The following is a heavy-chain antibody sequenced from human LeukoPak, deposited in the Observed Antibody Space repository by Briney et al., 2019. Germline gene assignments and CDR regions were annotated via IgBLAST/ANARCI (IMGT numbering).Heavy chain of an antibody. CDR3: AKGPGFYNSGEYYFDY. J-gene: IGHJ4*02. D-gene: IGHD6-19*01. Sequence: GGSLRLSCAGSGVIFTSYAISWVRQAPGKGLEWVSTISGSAATTYYADSVKGRFTISRDNSKNTMYLQMNSLRAEDTAVYYCAKGPGFYNSGEYYFDYWGQGTLVTVSS. V-gene: IGHV3-23*01. CDR2: ISGSAATT. CDR1: GVIFTSYA.